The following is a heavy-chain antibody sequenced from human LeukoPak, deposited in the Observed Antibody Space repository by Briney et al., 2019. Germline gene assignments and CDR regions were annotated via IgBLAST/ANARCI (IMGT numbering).Heavy chain of an antibody. CDR1: GFTFSSYA. CDR3: AKVGGGLRFLEWLLSGEFDY. J-gene: IGHJ4*02. V-gene: IGHV3-23*01. Sequence: PGGSLRLSCAASGFTFSSYAMSWVRQAPGKGLEWVSAISGSGGSTYYADSVKGRFTISRDNSKNTLYLQMNSLRAEDTAVYYCAKVGGGLRFLEWLLSGEFDYWGQGTLVTVSS. CDR2: ISGSGGST. D-gene: IGHD3-3*01.